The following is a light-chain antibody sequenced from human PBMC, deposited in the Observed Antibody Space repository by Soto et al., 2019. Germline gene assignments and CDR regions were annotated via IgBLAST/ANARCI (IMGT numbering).Light chain of an antibody. CDR2: DVS. CDR1: SSDIGGYNY. CDR3: SSYTSSSPYV. Sequence: QSVLTQPASVSGSPGQSITFSCTGTSSDIGGYNYVSWYQQHPGKAPKLMIYDVSNRPSGVSNRFSGSKSGNTASLSISGLQSEDGADYYCSSYTSSSPYVFGTGTKVTVL. V-gene: IGLV2-14*01. J-gene: IGLJ1*01.